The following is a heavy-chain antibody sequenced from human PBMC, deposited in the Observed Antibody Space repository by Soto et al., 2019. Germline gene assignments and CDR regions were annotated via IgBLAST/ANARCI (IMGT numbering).Heavy chain of an antibody. CDR2: IYHSGST. CDR1: GGSISSSNW. CDR3: ARTPHCSSTSCYSHFDY. J-gene: IGHJ4*02. D-gene: IGHD2-2*02. V-gene: IGHV4-4*02. Sequence: PSETLSLTCAVSGGSISSSNWWSWVRQPPGKGLEWIGEIYHSGSTNYNPSLKSRVTISVDKSKNQFSLKLSSVTAADTAVYYCARTPHCSSTSCYSHFDYWGQGTLVTVSS.